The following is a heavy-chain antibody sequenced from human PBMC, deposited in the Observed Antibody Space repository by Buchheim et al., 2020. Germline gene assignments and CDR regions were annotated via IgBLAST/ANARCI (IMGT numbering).Heavy chain of an antibody. D-gene: IGHD5-18*01. CDR1: GFTFSSYG. J-gene: IGHJ6*02. CDR2: IRYDGSNK. Sequence: QVQLVESGGGVVQPGRSLRLSCAASGFTFSSYGMHWVRQAPGKGLEWVAFIRYDGSNKYYADSVKGRFTISRDNSKTTMYLQMNSLRAEDTAVYYCAKEVIQLWLDYGMDVWGQGTT. CDR3: AKEVIQLWLDYGMDV. V-gene: IGHV3-30*02.